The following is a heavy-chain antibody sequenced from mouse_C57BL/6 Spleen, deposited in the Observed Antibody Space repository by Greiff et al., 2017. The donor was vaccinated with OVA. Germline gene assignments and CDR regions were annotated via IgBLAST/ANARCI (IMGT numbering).Heavy chain of an antibody. CDR3: ARRSLWEPLDY. V-gene: IGHV1-50*01. J-gene: IGHJ2*01. CDR1: GYTFTSYW. Sequence: QVQLQQPGAELVKPGASVKLSCKASGYTFTSYWMQWVKQRPGQGLEWIGEIDPSDSYTNYNQKFKGKATLTVDTSSSTAYMQLSSLTSEDSAVYCCARRSLWEPLDYWGQGTTLTVSS. D-gene: IGHD4-1*01. CDR2: IDPSDSYT.